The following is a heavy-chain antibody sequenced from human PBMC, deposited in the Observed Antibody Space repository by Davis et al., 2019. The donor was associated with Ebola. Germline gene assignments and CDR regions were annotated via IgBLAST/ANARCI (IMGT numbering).Heavy chain of an antibody. CDR1: GYTFTGYY. CDR2: INPKSGGT. V-gene: IGHV1-2*02. J-gene: IGHJ4*02. D-gene: IGHD7-27*01. Sequence: AASVTVSCKASGYTFTGYYMHWVRQAPGQGLEWMGWINPKSGGTNYAQKFQGRVTMTRDTSITTAYMELSRLRSDDTAVYYCARDGSTSDQKSGELDYGGQGPLVTVSS. CDR3: ARDGSTSDQKSGELDY.